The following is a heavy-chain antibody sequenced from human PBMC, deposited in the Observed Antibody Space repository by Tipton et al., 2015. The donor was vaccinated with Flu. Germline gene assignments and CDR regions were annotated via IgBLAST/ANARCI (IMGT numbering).Heavy chain of an antibody. Sequence: TLSLTCTVSGGSVSSGSYYWSWIRQPPGKGLEWIGYIYYSGSTNYNPSLKSRVTISIDTSKNQFSLKLSSVTAADTAVYYCARDNYYGSGSSRYNWFDPWGQGTLVTVSS. CDR3: ARDNYYGSGSSRYNWFDP. V-gene: IGHV4-61*01. D-gene: IGHD3-10*01. CDR2: IYYSGST. J-gene: IGHJ5*02. CDR1: GGSVSSGSYY.